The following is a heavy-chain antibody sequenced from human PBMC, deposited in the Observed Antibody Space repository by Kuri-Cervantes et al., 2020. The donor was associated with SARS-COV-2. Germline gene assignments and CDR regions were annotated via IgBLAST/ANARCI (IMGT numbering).Heavy chain of an antibody. CDR1: GYTFTSYG. V-gene: IGHV1-18*04. CDR3: ARESGSXGWYGFDY. D-gene: IGHD6-19*01. J-gene: IGHJ4*02. CDR2: ISAYNGNT. Sequence: ASVKVSCKASGYTFTSYGISWVRQAPGQGLEWMGWISAYNGNTNYAQKLQGRVTMTTDTSTSTAYMELRSLRSDDTAVYYCARESGSXGWYGFDYWGQGTLVTVSS.